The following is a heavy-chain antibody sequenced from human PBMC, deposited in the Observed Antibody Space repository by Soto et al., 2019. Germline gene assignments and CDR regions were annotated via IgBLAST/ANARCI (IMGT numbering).Heavy chain of an antibody. Sequence: KTSETLSLTCTVSGGSISSGGYYWSWIRQHPGKGLEWIGYIYYSGSTYYNPSLKSRVTISVDTSKNQFSLKLSSVTAADTAVYYCARANYDYVWGSYRYGSYYGMDVWGQGTTVTVSS. V-gene: IGHV4-31*03. J-gene: IGHJ6*02. D-gene: IGHD3-16*02. CDR3: ARANYDYVWGSYRYGSYYGMDV. CDR2: IYYSGST. CDR1: GGSISSGGYY.